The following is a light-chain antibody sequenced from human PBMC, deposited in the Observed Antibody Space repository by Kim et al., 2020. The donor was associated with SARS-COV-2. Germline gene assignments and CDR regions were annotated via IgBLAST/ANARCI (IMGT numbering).Light chain of an antibody. CDR3: SSYAGINNPFV. V-gene: IGLV2-8*01. Sequence: QSALTQPPSASGSPGQSVAISCTGANNDVVDYNYVSWYQQHPGKAPKLVIYEVNKRPSGVPDRFSGSKSSNTASLTVSGLQPEDEADYYCSSYAGINNPFVFGTGTKLTVL. CDR1: NNDVVDYNY. CDR2: EVN. J-gene: IGLJ1*01.